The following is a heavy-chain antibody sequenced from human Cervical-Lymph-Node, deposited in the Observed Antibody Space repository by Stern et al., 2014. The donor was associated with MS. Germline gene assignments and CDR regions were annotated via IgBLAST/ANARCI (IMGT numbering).Heavy chain of an antibody. Sequence: VQLVQSGAEVKKPGESLKISCKGSGYSFNSYWIAWVRQMPGKGLEWMGIIYPGDSDTRYSPSFQGQVTISADKSISTAYLSSLKASDTAMYYCARRTKGGPTSFDIWGQGTMVTVSS. CDR2: IYPGDSDT. CDR1: GYSFNSYW. J-gene: IGHJ3*02. CDR3: ARRTKGGPTSFDI. D-gene: IGHD3-16*01. V-gene: IGHV5-51*01.